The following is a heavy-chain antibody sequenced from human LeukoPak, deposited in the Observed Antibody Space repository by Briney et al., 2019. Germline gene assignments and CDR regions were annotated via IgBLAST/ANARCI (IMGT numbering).Heavy chain of an antibody. D-gene: IGHD3-22*01. CDR1: GFIFTTYG. CDR3: EKDASPYPDSSGYVGYYG. V-gene: IGHV3-30*18. Sequence: GGSLTLSCAGSGFIFTTYGMLCVRQAPGRGLEWVAPISNDSRKTYYADSVRGRFTISRDNSKNTLYLQMNRLIAEDTPVYFCEKDASPYPDSSGYVGYYG. J-gene: IGHJ6*01. CDR2: ISNDSRKT.